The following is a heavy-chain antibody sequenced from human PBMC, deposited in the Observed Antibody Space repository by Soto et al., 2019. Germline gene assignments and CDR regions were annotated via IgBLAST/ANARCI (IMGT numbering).Heavy chain of an antibody. V-gene: IGHV3-48*02. Sequence: EVQLVESGGGLVQPGGSLRLSCAASGFTFSSYSMNWVRQAPGQGLEWVSYVSSSGSTKYHAGSVKGRFSISRDNAKHSLYLQMNSRGDEDTAVYYCASAEWSIAMAGDFWGQGTLVTVSS. J-gene: IGHJ4*02. CDR3: ASAEWSIAMAGDF. CDR2: VSSSGSTK. D-gene: IGHD6-19*01. CDR1: GFTFSSYS.